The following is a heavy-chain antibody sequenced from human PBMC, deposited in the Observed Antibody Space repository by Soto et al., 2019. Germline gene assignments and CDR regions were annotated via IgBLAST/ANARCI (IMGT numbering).Heavy chain of an antibody. CDR1: GDAIDIGGDY. Sequence: TMSLTCTLSGDAIDIGGDYWTWIRQHPGKGLEWIGYIYHTGKTYYNPSLESRVTMSVDTSKNPVSLKLASVTAADTAVYYCARDGSSTANWIDPGGQGTLVTSPQ. CDR3: ARDGSSTANWIDP. CDR2: IYHTGKT. D-gene: IGHD2-2*01. V-gene: IGHV4-31*03. J-gene: IGHJ5*02.